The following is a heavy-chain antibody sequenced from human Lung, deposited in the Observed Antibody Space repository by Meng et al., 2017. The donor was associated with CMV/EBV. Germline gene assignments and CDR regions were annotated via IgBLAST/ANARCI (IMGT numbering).Heavy chain of an antibody. CDR3: ANLGGAGALDY. J-gene: IGHJ4*02. V-gene: IGHV3-30*02. CDR2: IRFDGSNQ. D-gene: IGHD1-26*01. Sequence: GGSLRLXXAASGFRFSTYGMNWVRQAPGKGLEWVAFIRFDGSNQYYEDSVKGRFSISRDNSKNMLYLQMNSLRSEDTAVYYCANLGGAGALDYWGQGTLVTXSS. CDR1: GFRFSTYG.